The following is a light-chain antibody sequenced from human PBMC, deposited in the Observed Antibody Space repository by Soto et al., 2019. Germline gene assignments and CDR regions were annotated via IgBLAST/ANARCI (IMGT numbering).Light chain of an antibody. CDR1: QSISTW. CDR3: QQYNSYSPT. Sequence: DIQMTLSPSTLSASIGDRVTLTCRASQSISTWLAWYQQEPEKAPKLLIHKASSLQSGVPSRFSGSGSGTDFTLTISSLHPDDFATYYCQQYNSYSPTFGQGTKVDIK. J-gene: IGKJ1*01. V-gene: IGKV1-5*03. CDR2: KAS.